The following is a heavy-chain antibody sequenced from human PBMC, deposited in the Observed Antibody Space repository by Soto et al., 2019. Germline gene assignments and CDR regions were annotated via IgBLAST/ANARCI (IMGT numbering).Heavy chain of an antibody. CDR1: GFTFSDYY. CDR3: ARDEAVAVYWFDP. V-gene: IGHV3-11*01. J-gene: IGHJ5*02. Sequence: PGGSLRLSCAASGFTFSDYYMSWIRQAPGKGLEWVSYISSSGSTIYYADSVKGRFTISRDNAKNSLYLQMNSLRAEDTAVYYCARDEAVAVYWFDPWGQGTLVTVSS. D-gene: IGHD6-19*01. CDR2: ISSSGSTI.